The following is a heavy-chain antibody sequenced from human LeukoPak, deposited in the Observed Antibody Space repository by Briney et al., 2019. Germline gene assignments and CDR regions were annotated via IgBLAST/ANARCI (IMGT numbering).Heavy chain of an antibody. D-gene: IGHD6-13*01. CDR1: GFTFSTYA. Sequence: GGSLRLSCVASGFTFSTYAMSWVRQAPGKGLEWVSVISGSGGSTNHADSVKGRFTISRDNSKNTLYLQMNSLKAEDTAVYYCALSGGYSSSWYRFDYWGQGTLVTVSS. V-gene: IGHV3-23*01. CDR3: ALSGGYSSSWYRFDY. CDR2: ISGSGGST. J-gene: IGHJ4*02.